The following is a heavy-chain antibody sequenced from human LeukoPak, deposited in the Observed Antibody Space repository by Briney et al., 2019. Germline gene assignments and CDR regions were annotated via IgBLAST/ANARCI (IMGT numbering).Heavy chain of an antibody. V-gene: IGHV4-38-2*02. CDR1: SYSMTSGYY. J-gene: IGHJ4*02. CDR2: INHSGST. Sequence: SETLSLTCTVSSYSMTSGYYWGWIRQPPGKGLEWIGSINHSGSTYYNPSLKGRVTISVDTSNKQFALKMSSVTAADTAVYYCARVEAVGYYGSGSVFEYWGQGSLVTVSS. CDR3: ARVEAVGYYGSGSVFEY. D-gene: IGHD3-10*01.